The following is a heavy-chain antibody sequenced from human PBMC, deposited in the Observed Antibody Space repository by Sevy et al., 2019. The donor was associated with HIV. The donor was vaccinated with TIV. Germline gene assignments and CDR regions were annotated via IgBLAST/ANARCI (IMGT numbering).Heavy chain of an antibody. CDR1: GFTFGDYA. CDR2: IRSKTYGGTT. V-gene: IGHV3-49*03. Sequence: GGSLRLSCTASGFTFGDYAMSWFRQAPGKGLEWVGFIRSKTYGGTTEYAASMKGRFTISRDDSKSIAYLQMNSLKTEDTAVYYCSREGSEGTVVKPDAFDFWGQGTMVTVS. J-gene: IGHJ3*01. CDR3: SREGSEGTVVKPDAFDF. D-gene: IGHD2-15*01.